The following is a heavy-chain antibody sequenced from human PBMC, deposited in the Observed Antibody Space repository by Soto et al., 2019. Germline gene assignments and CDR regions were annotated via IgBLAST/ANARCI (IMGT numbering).Heavy chain of an antibody. J-gene: IGHJ4*02. CDR2: ISKSDYT. CDR1: GFAFNNYG. Sequence: SLRLSCTVSGFAFNNYGINWVRQAPGKGLEWVSSISKSDYTYYSDSVKGRFAISRDNAKSSVSLQMNTLRVEDTAVYYCAREVSIIIPAVSDFWGQGTLVTVSS. CDR3: AREVSIIIPAVSDF. D-gene: IGHD2-2*01. V-gene: IGHV3-21*01.